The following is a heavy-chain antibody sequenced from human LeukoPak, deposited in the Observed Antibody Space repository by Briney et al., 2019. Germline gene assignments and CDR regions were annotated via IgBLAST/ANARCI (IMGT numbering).Heavy chain of an antibody. CDR2: IYYSGST. CDR3: ARHILTGYYRGLGIDY. D-gene: IGHD3-9*01. Sequence: PSETLSLTCTVSGGSISSSSYYWGWIRQPPGKGLEWIGSIYYSGSTYYNPSLKSRVTISVDTSKNQFSLKLSSVTAADTAVYYCARHILTGYYRGLGIDYWGQGTLVTVSS. V-gene: IGHV4-39*01. J-gene: IGHJ4*02. CDR1: GGSISSSSYY.